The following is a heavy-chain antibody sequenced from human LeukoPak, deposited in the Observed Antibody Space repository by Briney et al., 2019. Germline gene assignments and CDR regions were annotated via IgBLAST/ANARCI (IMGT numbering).Heavy chain of an antibody. CDR1: GFTFSSYG. V-gene: IGHV3-23*01. J-gene: IGHJ4*02. CDR2: ISGSGGST. CDR3: AKVGNWNYEGWLDY. D-gene: IGHD1-7*01. Sequence: GGSLRLSCAASGFTFSSYGMSWVRQAPGKGLEWVSAISGSGGSTYYADSVKGRFTISRDNSKNTLYLQMNGLRAEDTAVYYCAKVGNWNYEGWLDYWGQGTLVTVSS.